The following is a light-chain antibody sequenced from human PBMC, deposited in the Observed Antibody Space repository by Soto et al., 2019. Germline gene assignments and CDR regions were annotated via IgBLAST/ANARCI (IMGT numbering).Light chain of an antibody. CDR3: TSLRV. V-gene: IGLV2-8*01. Sequence: HSVLTQPPSASGSPGQSVTISCAGTSSDVGGYTYVSWYQQHPGKAPKLIIYEVSKRPSGVPDRFSGSMSGNTASLTVSGLQAEDEADYYCTSLRVFGGGTKLTVL. CDR2: EVS. CDR1: SSDVGGYTY. J-gene: IGLJ3*02.